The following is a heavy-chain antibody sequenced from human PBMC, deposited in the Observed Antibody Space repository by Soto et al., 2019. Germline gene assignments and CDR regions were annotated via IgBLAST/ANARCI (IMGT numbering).Heavy chain of an antibody. CDR2: INHSGST. V-gene: IGHV4-34*01. CDR3: ARVGAAAAPGYFDY. Sequence: SETLSLTCAVYGGSFSGYYWSWIRQPPGKGLEWIGEINHSGSTNYNPSLKSRVTISVDTSKNQFSLKVRSVTAADTAVYYCARVGAAAAPGYFDYWSQGTLVTVSS. D-gene: IGHD6-13*01. J-gene: IGHJ4*02. CDR1: GGSFSGYY.